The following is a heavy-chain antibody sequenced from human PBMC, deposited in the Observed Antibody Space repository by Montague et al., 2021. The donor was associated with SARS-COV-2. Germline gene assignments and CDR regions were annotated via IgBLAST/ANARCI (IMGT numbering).Heavy chain of an antibody. V-gene: IGHV4-31*03. CDR1: GDSITSGGYF. CDR2: ISYSGST. J-gene: IGHJ4*02. Sequence: TLSLTCTVSGDSITSGGYFWNWIRQHPGEGLEYIGAISYSGSTYYKPSLTSRVSISMDTSKNAFSLSLHSVTAADTAVYFCAASGRRGYSNPFHHCGRGSLVTVSS. D-gene: IGHD4-11*01. CDR3: AASGRRGYSNPFHH.